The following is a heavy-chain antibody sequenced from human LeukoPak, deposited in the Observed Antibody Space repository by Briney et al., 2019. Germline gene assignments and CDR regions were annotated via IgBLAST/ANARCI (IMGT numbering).Heavy chain of an antibody. CDR3: AGIAVAGTGY. V-gene: IGHV3-23*01. J-gene: IGHJ4*02. Sequence: TGGSLRLSCAASGFTFSSYAMSWVRQAPGKGLEWVSAISGSGGNTYYADSVKGRFTISRDNSKNTLYLQMNSLRAEDTAVYYCAGIAVAGTGYWGQGTLVTVSS. CDR1: GFTFSSYA. CDR2: ISGSGGNT. D-gene: IGHD6-19*01.